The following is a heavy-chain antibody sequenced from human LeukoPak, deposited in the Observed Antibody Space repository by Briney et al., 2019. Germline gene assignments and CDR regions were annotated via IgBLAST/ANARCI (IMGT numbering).Heavy chain of an antibody. CDR2: INPTGVST. Sequence: ASVKVSCKASGNTFATYYIHWVRQAPGQGLEWVGIINPTGVSTTYPQRLQGRVTMTRDASTSTVHMELMTLRSEDTAVYYCATYSGTSSNYYYLDVWGTGTTVTVSS. V-gene: IGHV1-46*04. CDR3: ATYSGTSSNYYYLDV. J-gene: IGHJ6*03. D-gene: IGHD1-26*01. CDR1: GNTFATYY.